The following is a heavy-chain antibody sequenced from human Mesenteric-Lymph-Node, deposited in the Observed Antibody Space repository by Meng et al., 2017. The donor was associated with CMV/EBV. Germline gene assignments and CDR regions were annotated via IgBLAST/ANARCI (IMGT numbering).Heavy chain of an antibody. CDR2: ISSSSYI. CDR1: GFTFSSYS. D-gene: IGHD2-21*01. J-gene: IGHJ4*02. CDR3: ARVGWGNCGGDCYYFDY. V-gene: IGHV3-21*01. Sequence: GGSLRLSCAASGFTFSSYSMNWVRQAPGKGLEWVSSISSSSYIYYADSVKGRFTISRDNAKNSLYLQMNSLRAEDTAVYYCARVGWGNCGGDCYYFDYWGQGALVTVSS.